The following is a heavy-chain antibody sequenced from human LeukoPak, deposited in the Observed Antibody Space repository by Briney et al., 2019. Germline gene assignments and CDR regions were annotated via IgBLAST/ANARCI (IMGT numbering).Heavy chain of an antibody. CDR3: AKDQYSSGYYGA. J-gene: IGHJ4*02. CDR2: ISGSAIIT. V-gene: IGHV3-23*01. Sequence: GGSLRLSGAASGFTFTDYAMNWVRQAPGKGLEWVSTISGSAIITNYADSVKGRFTISRDNSKNTLSLQMNGLRAEDTAVYYCAKDQYSSGYYGAWGQGTLVTVSS. D-gene: IGHD6-19*01. CDR1: GFTFTDYA.